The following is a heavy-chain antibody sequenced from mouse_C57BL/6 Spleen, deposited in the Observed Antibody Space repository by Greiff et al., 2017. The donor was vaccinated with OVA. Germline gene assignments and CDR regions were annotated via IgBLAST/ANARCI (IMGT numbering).Heavy chain of an antibody. V-gene: IGHV6-6*01. CDR2: IRNKANNHAT. CDR3: TLHYYGSSYGYFDV. CDR1: GFTFSDAW. J-gene: IGHJ1*03. Sequence: EVNVVESGGGLVQPGGSMKLSCAASGFTFSDAWMDWVRQSPEKGLEWVAEIRNKANNHATYYAESVKGRFTISRDDSKSSVYLQMNSLRAEDTGIDYCTLHYYGSSYGYFDVWGTGTTVTVSS. D-gene: IGHD1-1*01.